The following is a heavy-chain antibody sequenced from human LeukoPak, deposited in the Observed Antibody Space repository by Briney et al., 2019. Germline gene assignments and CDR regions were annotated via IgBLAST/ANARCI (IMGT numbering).Heavy chain of an antibody. J-gene: IGHJ5*02. CDR1: GGSISSGGYS. D-gene: IGHD1-26*01. CDR3: ARALHWFDP. Sequence: SETLSLTCAVSGGSISSGGYSWSWIRQPPGKGLEWIGYIYHSGSTYYNPSLKSRVTISVDRSKNQFSLKPSSVTAADTAVYYCARALHWFDPWGQGTLVTVSS. V-gene: IGHV4-30-2*01. CDR2: IYHSGST.